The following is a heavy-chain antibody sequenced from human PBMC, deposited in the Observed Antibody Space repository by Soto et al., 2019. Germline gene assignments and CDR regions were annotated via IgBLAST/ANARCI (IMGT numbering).Heavy chain of an antibody. J-gene: IGHJ4*02. D-gene: IGHD3-22*01. Sequence: GESLKISCKGSGFSFSSYWIGWVRQMPGKGLEWMGIIYPGGSDTRYSPSFQGQVTISVDKSVSTAYLQWSSLKASDTAMYYCARRGAYHYDSSGYSAGFWGQGTLVTVSS. CDR3: ARRGAYHYDSSGYSAGF. CDR1: GFSFSSYW. V-gene: IGHV5-51*01. CDR2: IYPGGSDT.